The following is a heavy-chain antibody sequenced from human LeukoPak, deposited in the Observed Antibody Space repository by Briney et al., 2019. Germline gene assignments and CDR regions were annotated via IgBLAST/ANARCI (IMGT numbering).Heavy chain of an antibody. J-gene: IGHJ4*02. V-gene: IGHV1-2*02. CDR1: GYTFTGYY. D-gene: IGHD3-10*01. CDR2: IKPNSGAT. CDR3: ATERGTDYYGSGSPYFDY. Sequence: ASVKVSCKAFGYTFTGYYIHWVRQAPGQGLEWMRWIKPNSGATNYAQKFQGRVTMTRDTSISTAYMELSRLRSDDTAIYYCATERGTDYYGSGSPYFDYWGQGTLVTVSS.